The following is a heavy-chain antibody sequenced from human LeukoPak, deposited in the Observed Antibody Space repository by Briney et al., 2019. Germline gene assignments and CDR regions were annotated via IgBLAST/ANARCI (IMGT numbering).Heavy chain of an antibody. CDR3: ARSAARRFFAY. CDR2: INHSGST. D-gene: IGHD6-6*01. CDR1: GGSSSGYY. Sequence: SETLSLTCAVYGGSSSGYYWSWIRQPPGKGLEWIGEINHSGSTNYNPSLKSRVTISVDTSKNQFSLKLSSVTAADTAVYYCARSAARRFFAYWGQGTLVTVSS. V-gene: IGHV4-34*01. J-gene: IGHJ4*02.